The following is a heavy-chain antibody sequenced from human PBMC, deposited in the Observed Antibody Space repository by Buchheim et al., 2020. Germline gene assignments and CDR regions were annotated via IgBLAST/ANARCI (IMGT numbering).Heavy chain of an antibody. V-gene: IGHV3-48*03. Sequence: EVQLVESGGGLVQPGGSLRLSCAASGFPFSSYEMHWVRQAPGKGLEWVSYIPSGGSAPYYADSVQGRFIISRDNAKHSLYLPLNSLRAEDTAIYFCARGGGFWRGYSPAEYWGQGTL. CDR2: IPSGGSAP. D-gene: IGHD3-3*01. CDR3: ARGGGFWRGYSPAEY. CDR1: GFPFSSYE. J-gene: IGHJ4*02.